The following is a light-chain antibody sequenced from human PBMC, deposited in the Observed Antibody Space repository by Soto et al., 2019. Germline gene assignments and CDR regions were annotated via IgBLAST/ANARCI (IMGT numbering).Light chain of an antibody. CDR1: QSVSSW. CDR3: QQYNGYRWT. Sequence: DIQMTQSPSILSASVGDRVTITCRASQSVSSWLAWYQQKPGKAPKILIYKASSLESGVPSRFSGSGSRTEFTLTISSLQPDDFATYYCQQYNGYRWTFGQGTKVDIK. CDR2: KAS. J-gene: IGKJ1*01. V-gene: IGKV1-5*03.